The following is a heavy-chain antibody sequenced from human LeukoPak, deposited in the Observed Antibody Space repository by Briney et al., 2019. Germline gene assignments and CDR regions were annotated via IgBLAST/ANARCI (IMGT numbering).Heavy chain of an antibody. Sequence: ASVKVSCKASGYTFTSYGISWVRQAPGQGLEWMGWISAYNGNTNYAQKLQGRVAMTTDTSTSTAYMELRSLRAEDTAVYYCAKDGDSKLHGYYFDYWGQGTLVTVSS. D-gene: IGHD2-2*03. CDR1: GYTFTSYG. CDR3: AKDGDSKLHGYYFDY. J-gene: IGHJ4*02. V-gene: IGHV1-18*01. CDR2: ISAYNGNT.